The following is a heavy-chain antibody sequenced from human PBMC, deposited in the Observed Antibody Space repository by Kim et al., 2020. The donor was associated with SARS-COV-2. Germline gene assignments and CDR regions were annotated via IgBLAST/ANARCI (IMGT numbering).Heavy chain of an antibody. Sequence: SETLSLTCAVYGGSFSGYYWSWIRQPPGKGLEWIGEINHSGSTNYNPSLKSRVTISVDTSKNQFSLKLSSVTAADTAVYYCARSPLPVNCFDYWGQGTLVTVSS. CDR2: INHSGST. D-gene: IGHD4-17*01. CDR3: ARSPLPVNCFDY. CDR1: GGSFSGYY. J-gene: IGHJ4*02. V-gene: IGHV4-34*01.